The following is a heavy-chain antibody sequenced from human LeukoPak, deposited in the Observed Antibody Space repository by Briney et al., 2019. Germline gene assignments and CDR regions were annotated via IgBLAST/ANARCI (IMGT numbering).Heavy chain of an antibody. J-gene: IGHJ5*02. Sequence: PGGSLRLSCAASGFTFSSYDMSWVRQAPGKGLEWVSTISGSGGSTYYADSVKGRFTISRDNSKNTLFLQMNSLRAEDTAVYYCAKYYYGSGTSRWFDPWGQGTLVTVSS. CDR2: ISGSGGST. D-gene: IGHD3-10*01. V-gene: IGHV3-23*01. CDR1: GFTFSSYD. CDR3: AKYYYGSGTSRWFDP.